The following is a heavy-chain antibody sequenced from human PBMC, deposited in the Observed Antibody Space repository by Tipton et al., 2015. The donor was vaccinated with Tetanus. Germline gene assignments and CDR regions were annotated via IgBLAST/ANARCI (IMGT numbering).Heavy chain of an antibody. Sequence: LRLSCTVSGGSISSSSYYWGWIRQPPGKGLEWIGSIYYGGSTYYNPSLKSRVTISVDTSKNQFSLKLSSVTAADTAVYYCARRWSGWYMIWFDPWGQGTLVTVSS. CDR1: GGSISSSSYY. D-gene: IGHD6-19*01. CDR2: IYYGGST. J-gene: IGHJ5*02. V-gene: IGHV4-39*01. CDR3: ARRWSGWYMIWFDP.